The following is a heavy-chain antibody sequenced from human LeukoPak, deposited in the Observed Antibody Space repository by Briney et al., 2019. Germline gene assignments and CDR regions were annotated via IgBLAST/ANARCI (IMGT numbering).Heavy chain of an antibody. J-gene: IGHJ4*02. CDR2: INPNSGGT. CDR3: ARGGGYCSGGSCPTFDY. D-gene: IGHD2-15*01. Sequence: ASVTVSCTASRYTFTPYYMHWGRQAPGQGLEWIGWINPNSGGTHYVQKFQGTSTMTRVTSISTAYMELSRLRSDDTAVYYCARGGGYCSGGSCPTFDYWGQGALVTVSS. CDR1: RYTFTPYY. V-gene: IGHV1-2*02.